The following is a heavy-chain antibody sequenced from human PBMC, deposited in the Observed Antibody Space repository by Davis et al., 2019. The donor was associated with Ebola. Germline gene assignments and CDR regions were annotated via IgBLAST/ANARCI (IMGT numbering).Heavy chain of an antibody. V-gene: IGHV4-61*01. CDR1: GGSVSSGSYY. D-gene: IGHD2-21*02. J-gene: IGHJ4*02. Sequence: PGGSLRLSCTVSGGSVSSGSYYWSWIRQPPGKGLEWIGYIYYSGSTNYNPSLKSRVTISVDTSKNQFSLKLSSVTAADTAVYYCARSRQPLLSYYFDYWGQGTLVTVSS. CDR2: IYYSGST. CDR3: ARSRQPLLSYYFDY.